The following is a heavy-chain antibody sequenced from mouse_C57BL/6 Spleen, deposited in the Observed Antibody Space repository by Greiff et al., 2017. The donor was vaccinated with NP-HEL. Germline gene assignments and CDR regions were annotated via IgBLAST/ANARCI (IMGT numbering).Heavy chain of an antibody. CDR2: IDPSDSYT. CDR1: GYTFTSYW. J-gene: IGHJ4*01. Sequence: QVQLQQPGAELVRPGTSVKLSCKASGYTFTSYWMHWVKQRPGQGLEWIGVIDPSDSYTNYNQKFKGKATLTVDTSSSTAYMQLSSLASEDSAVYYCAREGYDGYYGAMDYWGQGTSVTVSS. D-gene: IGHD2-3*01. V-gene: IGHV1-59*01. CDR3: AREGYDGYYGAMDY.